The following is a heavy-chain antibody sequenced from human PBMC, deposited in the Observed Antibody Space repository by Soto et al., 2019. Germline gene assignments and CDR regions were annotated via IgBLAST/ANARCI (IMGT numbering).Heavy chain of an antibody. CDR3: ASHPMGGQWLVRGWFDP. J-gene: IGHJ5*02. V-gene: IGHV1-69*01. CDR1: GGTFSSYA. D-gene: IGHD6-19*01. CDR2: IIPIFGTA. Sequence: QVQLVQSGAEVKKPGSSVKVSCKASGGTFSSYAISWVRQAPGQGLEWMGGIIPIFGTANYAQKFQGRVTITADESTSTAYMELSSLRSEDTAVYYCASHPMGGQWLVRGWFDPWGQGTLVTVSS.